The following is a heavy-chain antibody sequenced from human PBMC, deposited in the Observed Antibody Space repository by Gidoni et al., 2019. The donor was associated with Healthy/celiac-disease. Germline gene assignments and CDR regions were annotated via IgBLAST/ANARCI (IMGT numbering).Heavy chain of an antibody. V-gene: IGHV3-30*03. Sequence: QVQLVESGGGVVQHGRSLRLSCAASGFTFRSYGMHWVRQAPGKGLEWVAVISYDGSNKYYADSVKGRFTIARDNSKNTLYLQMNSLRAEDTAVYYCARDRRSSRSGGSYFDYWGQGTLVTVSS. CDR3: ARDRRSSRSGGSYFDY. CDR1: GFTFRSYG. D-gene: IGHD6-6*01. J-gene: IGHJ4*02. CDR2: ISYDGSNK.